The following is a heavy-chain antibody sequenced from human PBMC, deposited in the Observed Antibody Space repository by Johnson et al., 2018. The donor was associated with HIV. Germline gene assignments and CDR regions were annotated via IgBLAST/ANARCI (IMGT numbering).Heavy chain of an antibody. Sequence: QVQLVESGGGVVQPGRSLRLSCAASGFTFSSYGMHWVRQAPGNGLEWVALIWYDGTNKYYADSVKGRFTISRDNSKNTLYVQMNSLRADDTAVYYCANGGNTAASACEIWGQGTMVTVSS. CDR3: ANGGNTAASACEI. D-gene: IGHD1-14*01. CDR2: IWYDGTNK. V-gene: IGHV3-33*06. J-gene: IGHJ3*02. CDR1: GFTFSSYG.